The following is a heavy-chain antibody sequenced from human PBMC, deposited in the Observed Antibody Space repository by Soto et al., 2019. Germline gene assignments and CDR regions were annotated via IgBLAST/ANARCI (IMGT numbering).Heavy chain of an antibody. D-gene: IGHD5-18*01. V-gene: IGHV2-5*02. CDR3: AHDSFGYYGMDV. J-gene: IGHJ6*02. CDR2: IYWDDDK. CDR1: GFSLTTSGVG. Sequence: QITLKESGPTLVKPTQTLTLTCTFSGFSLTTSGVGVGWIRQPPGKALEWLALIYWDDDKRYRHALKSRLTITKDTANIQVVLTMTNMEPVDTATYYCAHDSFGYYGMDVWGQGTTVTVSS.